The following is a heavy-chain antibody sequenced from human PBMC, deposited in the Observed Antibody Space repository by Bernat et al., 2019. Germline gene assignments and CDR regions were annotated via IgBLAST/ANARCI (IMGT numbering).Heavy chain of an antibody. V-gene: IGHV4-39*01. CDR1: GGSISSSSYY. J-gene: IGHJ4*02. CDR2: IYYSGST. CDR3: ARHEERSDYSDY. Sequence: QLQLQESGPGLVKPSETLSLTCTVSGGSISSSSYYWGWIRQPPGKGLEWIGSIYYSGSTYYNPSLKSRVTISVDTSKNQFSLKLSSVTAADTAVYYCARHEERSDYSDYWGQGTLVTVSS.